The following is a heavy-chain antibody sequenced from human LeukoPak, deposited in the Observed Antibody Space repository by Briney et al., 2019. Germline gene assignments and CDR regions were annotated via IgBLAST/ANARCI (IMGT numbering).Heavy chain of an antibody. J-gene: IGHJ4*02. Sequence: GASVKVSCKASGYTFTSYAMHWVRQAPGQGLEWMGGIIPIFGTANYAQKFQGKVTITADESTSTAYMELSSLRSEDTAVYYCARASSGWYYFDYWGQGTLVTVSS. CDR2: IIPIFGTA. CDR1: GYTFTSYA. CDR3: ARASSGWYYFDY. V-gene: IGHV1-69*13. D-gene: IGHD6-19*01.